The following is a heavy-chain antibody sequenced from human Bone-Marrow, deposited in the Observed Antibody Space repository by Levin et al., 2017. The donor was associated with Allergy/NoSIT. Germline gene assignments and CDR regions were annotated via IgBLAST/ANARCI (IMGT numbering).Heavy chain of an antibody. CDR3: ARIDCAGDCYSRDWSFDL. CDR1: GFTFSNYW. D-gene: IGHD2-21*01. V-gene: IGHV3-74*01. CDR2: INGDGGRP. J-gene: IGHJ2*01. Sequence: PGESLKISCAASGFTFSNYWMHWVRQVAGKGLEWVSRINGDGGRPYYADSVKGRFTISRDNAKNTLFLQMTSLRAEDTAVYSCARIDCAGDCYSRDWSFDLWGRGTLVTVSS.